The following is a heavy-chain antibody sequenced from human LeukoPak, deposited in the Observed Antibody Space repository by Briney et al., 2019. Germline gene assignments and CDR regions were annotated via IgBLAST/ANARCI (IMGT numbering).Heavy chain of an antibody. V-gene: IGHV1-69*13. CDR1: GGTFSSYA. J-gene: IGHJ3*02. D-gene: IGHD6-13*01. CDR2: IIPIFGTA. Sequence: SVKVSCKAFGGTFSSYAISWVRQAPGQGLEWMGGIIPIFGTANYAQKFQGRVTITADESTSTAYMELSSLRSEDTAVYYCARVGQGVLDIWGQGTMVTVSS. CDR3: ARVGQGVLDI.